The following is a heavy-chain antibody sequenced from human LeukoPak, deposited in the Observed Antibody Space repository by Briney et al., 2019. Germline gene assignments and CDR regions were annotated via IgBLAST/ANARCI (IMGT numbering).Heavy chain of an antibody. CDR2: ISGSSGTT. J-gene: IGHJ4*02. CDR3: AKDDRDGSPPRSWVY. CDR1: GFTFSSCG. D-gene: IGHD5-24*01. Sequence: GGTLRLSCAASGFTFSSCGMSWVRQAPGKGLEWVSGISGSSGTTYYADSVKGRFTISRDNSKNTLYLQMNSLRAEDTAVYYCAKDDRDGSPPRSWVYWGQGTLVTVSS. V-gene: IGHV3-23*01.